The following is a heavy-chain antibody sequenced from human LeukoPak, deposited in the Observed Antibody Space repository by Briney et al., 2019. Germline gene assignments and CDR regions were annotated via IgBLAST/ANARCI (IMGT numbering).Heavy chain of an antibody. V-gene: IGHV3-23*01. CDR2: ISGSGGST. J-gene: IGHJ4*02. CDR1: GLTFSSYA. D-gene: IGHD1-26*01. Sequence: GGSLRLSCAASGLTFSSYAMSWVRQAPGKGLEWVSAISGSGGSTYYADSVKGRFTISRDNSKNTLYLQVNSLRAEDTAVYYCAKGGKWDVTPFDYWGQGTLVTVSS. CDR3: AKGGKWDVTPFDY.